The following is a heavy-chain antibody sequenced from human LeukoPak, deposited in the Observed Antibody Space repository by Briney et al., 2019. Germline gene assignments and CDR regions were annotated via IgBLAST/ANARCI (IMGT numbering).Heavy chain of an antibody. CDR1: GFTFSSCG. J-gene: IGHJ5*02. V-gene: IGHV3-30*03. CDR2: ISYDGSNK. D-gene: IGHD6-13*01. CDR3: ARSKGGQQLVPLQGFDP. Sequence: GRSLRLSCAASGFTFSSCGMHWVRQAPGKGLEWVAVISYDGSNKYYADSVKGRFTISRDNAKNSLYLQMNSLRAEDTAVYYCARSKGGQQLVPLQGFDPWGQGTLVTVSS.